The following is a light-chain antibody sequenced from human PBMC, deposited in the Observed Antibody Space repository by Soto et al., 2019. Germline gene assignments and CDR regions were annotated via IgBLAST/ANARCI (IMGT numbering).Light chain of an antibody. CDR2: AAS. J-gene: IGKJ4*01. CDR1: QSVSSK. CDR3: QQYNNWPPLT. V-gene: IGKV3-15*01. Sequence: EIVMTQSPDTLSVSPGERATLSCRASQSVSSKLAWYQQKPGQAPRLLIYAASTRATGIPARFSGSGSGTELTLTISSLQSEDFAVYYCQQYNNWPPLTFGGGTKVEIK.